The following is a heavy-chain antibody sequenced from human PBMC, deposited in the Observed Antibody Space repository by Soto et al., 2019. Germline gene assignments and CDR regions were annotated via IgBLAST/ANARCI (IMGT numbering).Heavy chain of an antibody. CDR1: GYTFTSYG. J-gene: IGHJ6*02. CDR2: ISAYNGNT. D-gene: IGHD2-15*01. V-gene: IGHV1-18*01. Sequence: QVQLVQSGAEVKKPGASVKVSCKASGYTFTSYGISWVRQAPGQGLEWMGWISAYNGNTNYAQKLQGRVTMNTYTSTRTAYMELMSLRSDDTAVYYCARVGPTVVYYYGMDVWGQGTTVTVSS. CDR3: ARVGPTVVYYYGMDV.